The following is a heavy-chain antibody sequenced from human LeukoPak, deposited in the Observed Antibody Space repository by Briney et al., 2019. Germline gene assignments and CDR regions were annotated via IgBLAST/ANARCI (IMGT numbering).Heavy chain of an antibody. Sequence: GGSLRLSCAASGFTFSSYWMSWVRQAPGKGLEWVANIKQDGSEKYYVDSVKGRFTISRDNAKNSLYLQMNSLGAEDTAVYYCARNMVRGVIILRVGYFDYWGQGTLVTVSS. CDR2: IKQDGSEK. CDR3: ARNMVRGVIILRVGYFDY. V-gene: IGHV3-7*01. CDR1: GFTFSSYW. J-gene: IGHJ4*02. D-gene: IGHD3-10*01.